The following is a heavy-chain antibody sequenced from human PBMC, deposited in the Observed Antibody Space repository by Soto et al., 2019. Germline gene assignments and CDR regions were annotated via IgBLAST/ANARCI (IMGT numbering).Heavy chain of an antibody. V-gene: IGHV3-33*01. Sequence: GWSLRLSCAASGFTFSSYGMHWVRQAPGKGLEWVAVIWYDGSNKYYADSVKGRFTISRDNSKNTLYLQMNSLRAEDTAVYYCARDRIQLWYYFDYWGQGTLVTVSS. CDR3: ARDRIQLWYYFDY. J-gene: IGHJ4*02. D-gene: IGHD5-18*01. CDR1: GFTFSSYG. CDR2: IWYDGSNK.